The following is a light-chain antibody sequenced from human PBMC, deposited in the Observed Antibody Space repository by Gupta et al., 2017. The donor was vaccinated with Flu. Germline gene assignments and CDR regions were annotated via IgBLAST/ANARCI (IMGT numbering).Light chain of an antibody. CDR3: SAWDSSLDIWR. V-gene: IGLV10-54*04. CDR1: SNNVGKQG. J-gene: IGLJ3*02. Sequence: ALTQPPSVSKALRQTATLTLTGNSNNVGKQGAVWLQHHQGHPPTLLSDKNGNRPAGIAERFSASRSGNTASLTITGLLTEDEADYYCSAWDSSLDIWRFGGGTKRTGL. CDR2: KNG.